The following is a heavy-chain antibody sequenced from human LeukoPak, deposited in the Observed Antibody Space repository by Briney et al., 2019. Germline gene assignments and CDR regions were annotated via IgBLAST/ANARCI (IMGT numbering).Heavy chain of an antibody. V-gene: IGHV3-53*01. J-gene: IGHJ4*02. Sequence: SGGSLRLSCAASGFTVSSNYMSWVRQAPGKGLEWVSVIYSGGSTYYADSVKGRSTISRDNSKNTLYLQMNSLRAEDTAVYYCATSGYGDYRTYWGQGTLVTVSS. CDR1: GFTVSSNY. CDR3: ATSGYGDYRTY. D-gene: IGHD4-17*01. CDR2: IYSGGST.